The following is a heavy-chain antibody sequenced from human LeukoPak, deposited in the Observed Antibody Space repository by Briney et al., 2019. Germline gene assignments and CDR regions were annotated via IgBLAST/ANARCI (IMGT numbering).Heavy chain of an antibody. CDR3: ARGRYLAAAVPEVHAFGI. Sequence: ASVKVSCKASGYTFTSYGISWVRQAPGQGLEWVGWMNPNRGNTDYAQKFQGRVTITRNTSINTAYMELSSLRSEDTAVYYCARGRYLAAAVPEVHAFGIWGQGTMVTVSS. D-gene: IGHD6-13*01. CDR1: GYTFTSYG. J-gene: IGHJ3*02. CDR2: MNPNRGNT. V-gene: IGHV1-8*02.